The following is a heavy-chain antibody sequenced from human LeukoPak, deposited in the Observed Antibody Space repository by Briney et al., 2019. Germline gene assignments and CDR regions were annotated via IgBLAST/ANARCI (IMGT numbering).Heavy chain of an antibody. CDR2: IYYSGST. CDR1: GGSISSGGYY. CDR3: ARQSAMVFYYGMDV. D-gene: IGHD5-18*01. V-gene: IGHV4-31*03. J-gene: IGHJ6*02. Sequence: SETLSLTCTVSGGSISSGGYYWSWIRQHPGKGLEWIGYIYYSGSTYYNPSLKSRVTISVDTSKNQFSLKLSSVTAADTAVYYCARQSAMVFYYGMDVWGQGTTVTVSS.